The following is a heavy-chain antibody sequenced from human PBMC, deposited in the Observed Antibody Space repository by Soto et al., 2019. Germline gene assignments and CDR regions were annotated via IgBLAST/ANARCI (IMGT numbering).Heavy chain of an antibody. CDR2: IYYSGST. CDR3: ARLTTGYGMDV. V-gene: IGHV4-30-4*01. D-gene: IGHD4-4*01. CDR1: GGSISSGDYY. Sequence: QVQLQESGPGLVKPSQTLSLTCTVSGGSISSGDYYWNWIRQPPGKGLEWIGYIYYSGSTYYNPYLKSRVTISVDTSKNQFSLKLSSVTAADTAVYYCARLTTGYGMDVWGQGTTVTVSS. J-gene: IGHJ6*02.